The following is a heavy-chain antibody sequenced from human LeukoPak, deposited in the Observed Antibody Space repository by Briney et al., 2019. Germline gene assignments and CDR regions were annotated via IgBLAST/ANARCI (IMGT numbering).Heavy chain of an antibody. D-gene: IGHD1-26*01. J-gene: IGHJ4*02. CDR2: ISGSGTGGRT. CDR3: ARVPSWELQLVFEY. CDR1: GFTFITYA. V-gene: IGHV3-23*01. Sequence: GGSLRLSCAASGFTFITYAMSRVRQAPGKGLEWVSGISGSGTGGRTYYADSVKGRFTISRDNSKNTLYLQMNSLRAEDTAVYYCARVPSWELQLVFEYWGQGTLVTVSS.